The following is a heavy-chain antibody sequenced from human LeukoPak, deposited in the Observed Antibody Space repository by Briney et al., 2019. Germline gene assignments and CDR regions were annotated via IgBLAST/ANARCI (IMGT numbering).Heavy chain of an antibody. D-gene: IGHD4-17*01. CDR2: IKQDGSEQ. Sequence: GGSLRLSCAASGFIFSDYWMGWVRQAPGKGLEWLANIKQDGSEQYYVDSVKGRFTVSRDNAKNSLYLQINSLRAEDTAVYYCARIRLRAFDVWGQGTMVTVSS. CDR1: GFIFSDYW. J-gene: IGHJ3*01. V-gene: IGHV3-7*05. CDR3: ARIRLRAFDV.